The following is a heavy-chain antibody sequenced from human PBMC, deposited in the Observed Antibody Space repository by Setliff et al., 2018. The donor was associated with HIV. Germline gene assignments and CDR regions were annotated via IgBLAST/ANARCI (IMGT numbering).Heavy chain of an antibody. D-gene: IGHD2-2*01. CDR2: IDPNGGAT. Sequence: ASVKVSCKASGYTFTSGYIHWVRQAPGQGLEWLGIIDPNGGATNNAQKLQGRLTVTTDTSTSTLYMELSNLRSDDTAVYYCARAGGGATDQAFDIWGQGTMVTVSS. CDR3: ARAGGGATDQAFDI. J-gene: IGHJ3*02. CDR1: GYTFTSGY. V-gene: IGHV1-46*01.